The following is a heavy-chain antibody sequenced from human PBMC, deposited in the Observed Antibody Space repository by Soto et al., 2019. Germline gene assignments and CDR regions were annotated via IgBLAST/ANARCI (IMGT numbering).Heavy chain of an antibody. CDR2: ISGSGNKT. V-gene: IGHV3-23*01. CDR3: VRGVRLHFDL. J-gene: IGHJ4*02. CDR1: GFTFSTYA. Sequence: EVQLLESGGGLVQPGGSLRLSCGVSGFTFSTYAMSWVRQAPGKGLEWVSAISGSGNKTFYADSVKGRFTISRDNSKNTLHLHMSSLRVEDTAVSYCVRGVRLHFDLWGQGTLVTVSS.